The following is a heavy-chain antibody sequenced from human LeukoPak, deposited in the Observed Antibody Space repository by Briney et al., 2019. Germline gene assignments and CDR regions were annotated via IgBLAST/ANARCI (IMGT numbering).Heavy chain of an antibody. Sequence: GSSVKVSCKASGGTFCSYTISWVRQAPGQGLEWMGRIIPILGIANYAQKFQGRVTITADKSTSTAYMELSSLRSEYTAVYYCARDSTTTFDYWGQGTLVTVSS. J-gene: IGHJ4*02. V-gene: IGHV1-69*04. CDR2: IIPILGIA. CDR1: GGTFCSYT. CDR3: ARDSTTTFDY. D-gene: IGHD2/OR15-2a*01.